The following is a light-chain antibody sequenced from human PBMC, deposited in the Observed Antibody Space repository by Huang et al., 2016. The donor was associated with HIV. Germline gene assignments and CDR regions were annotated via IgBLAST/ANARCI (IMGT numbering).Light chain of an antibody. CDR3: QQYATTPLI. CDR2: GAS. Sequence: EIVLTQSPGSLSLSPGERATLSCRATQTVYSNYLAWYQQRPGQAPRLLIHGASTRATGIPDRFSGSGSGTDFTLSIDRREAGDSAVYYCQQYATTPLIFGGGTKVEIK. J-gene: IGKJ4*01. CDR1: QTVYSNY. V-gene: IGKV3-20*01.